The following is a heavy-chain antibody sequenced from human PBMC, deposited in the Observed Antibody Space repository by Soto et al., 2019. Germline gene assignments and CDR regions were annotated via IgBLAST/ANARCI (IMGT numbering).Heavy chain of an antibody. Sequence: SETLSLTCAVSGGSISSSNWWSWVRQPPGKGLEWIGEIYHSGSTNYNPSLKSRVTIPVDKSKNQFSLKLSSVTAADTAVYYCARDIVSAAGKNPIDYWGQGTLVTVSS. D-gene: IGHD6-13*01. CDR3: ARDIVSAAGKNPIDY. V-gene: IGHV4-4*02. CDR1: GGSISSSNW. CDR2: IYHSGST. J-gene: IGHJ4*02.